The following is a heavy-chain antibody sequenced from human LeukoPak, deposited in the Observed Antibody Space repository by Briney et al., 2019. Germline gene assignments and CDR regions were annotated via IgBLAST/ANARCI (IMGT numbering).Heavy chain of an antibody. CDR1: GFTLSDHY. CDR2: TRNKANSYTT. Sequence: GGSLRLSXAASGFTLSDHYIDWVRPAAGKGLEWVGRTRNKANSYTTEYAAAEKGRLTSSRGDPTKPRYVQMNSLKTQDTPVYYCARRPYYYDSSVYLPNAIDIWGQGTMVTVSS. CDR3: ARRPYYYDSSVYLPNAIDI. D-gene: IGHD3-22*01. J-gene: IGHJ3*02. V-gene: IGHV3-72*01.